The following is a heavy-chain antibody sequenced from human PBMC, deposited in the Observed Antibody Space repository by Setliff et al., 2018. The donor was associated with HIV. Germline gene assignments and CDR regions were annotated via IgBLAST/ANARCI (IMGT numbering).Heavy chain of an antibody. V-gene: IGHV4-59*08. CDR1: GGSISTYY. CDR3: ARQFRYPGIAVAGIDY. Sequence: PSETLSLTCTVSGGSISTYYWSWIRQSPGEGLEWIGYIFYTESTNYTPSIKSTNYNPSLKSRVTVSLDTSQNQFSLRLSSVTAADTAIYYCARQFRYPGIAVAGIDYWGQGTLVTVSS. CDR2: IFYTESTNYTPSIKST. J-gene: IGHJ4*02. D-gene: IGHD6-19*01.